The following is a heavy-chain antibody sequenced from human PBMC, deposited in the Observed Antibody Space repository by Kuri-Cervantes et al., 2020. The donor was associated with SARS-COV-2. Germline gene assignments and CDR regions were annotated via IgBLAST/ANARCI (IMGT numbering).Heavy chain of an antibody. J-gene: IGHJ4*02. CDR2: ISSSSSYI. CDR3: ARGQIEYSSSSASGIFFGY. CDR1: GFTFSSYS. V-gene: IGHV3-21*01. D-gene: IGHD6-6*01. Sequence: GESLKISCAASGFTFSSYSMNWVRQAPGKGLEWVSSISSSSSYIYYADSVKGRFTISRDNAKNSLYLQMNSLRAEDTAVYYCARGQIEYSSSSASGIFFGYWGQGTLVTVSS.